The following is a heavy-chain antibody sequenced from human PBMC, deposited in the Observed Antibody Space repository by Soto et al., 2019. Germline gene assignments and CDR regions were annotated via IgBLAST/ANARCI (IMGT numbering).Heavy chain of an antibody. V-gene: IGHV3-30*18. CDR3: AKVWPPYDILTGYHDY. Sequence: MHWVRQAPGKGLEWVAVISYDGSNKYYADSVKGRFTISRDNSKNTLYLQMNSLRAEDTAVYYCAKVWPPYDILTGYHDYWGQGTLVTVSS. D-gene: IGHD3-9*01. J-gene: IGHJ4*02. CDR2: ISYDGSNK.